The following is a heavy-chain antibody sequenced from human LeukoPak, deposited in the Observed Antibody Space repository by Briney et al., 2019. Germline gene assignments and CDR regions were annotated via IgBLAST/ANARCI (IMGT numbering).Heavy chain of an antibody. D-gene: IGHD3-3*01. CDR3: AKRRLQDQPHYDF. Sequence: GGSLRLSCAASGFTFSTYAMGCVRQAPGKGLEWVSTISTSGTTTFYADSVKGRFTISRDNSKNTLYLQMNSLRAEDTAVYYRAKRRLQDQPHYDFGGQGTLVTVSS. CDR2: ISTSGTTT. J-gene: IGHJ4*02. CDR1: GFTFSTYA. V-gene: IGHV3-23*01.